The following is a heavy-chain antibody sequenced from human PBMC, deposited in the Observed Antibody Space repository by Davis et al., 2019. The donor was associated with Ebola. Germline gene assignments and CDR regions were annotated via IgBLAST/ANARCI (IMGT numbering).Heavy chain of an antibody. J-gene: IGHJ4*02. CDR2: ISVGDGGT. CDR3: AKSPSGWYDY. V-gene: IGHV3-23*01. D-gene: IGHD6-19*01. Sequence: GESLKISCAASGFTVSNNYMNWVRQAPGKGLEWVSTISVGDGGTFYADSVKGRFTISSDNTKNTVFLQMSSLRAEDTAVYYCAKSPSGWYDYWGQGTLVTVSS. CDR1: GFTVSNNY.